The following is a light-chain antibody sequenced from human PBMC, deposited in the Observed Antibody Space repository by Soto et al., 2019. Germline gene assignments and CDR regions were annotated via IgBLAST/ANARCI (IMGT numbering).Light chain of an antibody. V-gene: IGKV1-5*03. CDR2: KTS. CDR3: QQYNSYPYT. J-gene: IGKJ2*01. CDR1: QAFSNL. Sequence: DIQMTQSPSSVSASVGDRVIITCRASQAFSNLLAWYQQKPGKAPKLLIYKTSNLESGVPSRFSGSGSGTEFTLTISSLQPEDFATYYCQQYNSYPYTFGQGTKLEIK.